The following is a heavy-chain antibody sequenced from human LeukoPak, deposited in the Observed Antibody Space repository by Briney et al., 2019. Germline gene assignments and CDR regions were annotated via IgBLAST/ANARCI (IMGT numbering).Heavy chain of an antibody. J-gene: IGHJ4*02. CDR3: AKDDILTGYYDDY. CDR2: IWYDGSNK. V-gene: IGHV3-33*06. D-gene: IGHD3-9*01. Sequence: GGSLRLSCAASGFTFSSYGMHWVRQAPGKGLEWVAVIWYDGSNKYYADSVKGRFTISRDNSKNTLYLQMNSLRAEDTAVYYCAKDDILTGYYDDYWGQGTLVTVSS. CDR1: GFTFSSYG.